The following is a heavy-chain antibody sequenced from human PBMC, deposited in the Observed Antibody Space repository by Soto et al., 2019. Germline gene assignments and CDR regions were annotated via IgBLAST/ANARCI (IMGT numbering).Heavy chain of an antibody. J-gene: IGHJ3*01. V-gene: IGHV3-23*01. D-gene: IGHD1-26*01. CDR2: IGERGDGT. CDR1: GFTFSSHP. CDR3: ANRLGNYYFSGLPFDL. Sequence: EVLLLESGGGLVQPGGSLRLSCAASGFTFSSHPMSWVRQAPGKGLEWDSAIGERGDGTAYRDSVKGRFTISRDNFKNMLYLQMDSLRAEDTAVYYCANRLGNYYFSGLPFDLWGQGTMVTVSS.